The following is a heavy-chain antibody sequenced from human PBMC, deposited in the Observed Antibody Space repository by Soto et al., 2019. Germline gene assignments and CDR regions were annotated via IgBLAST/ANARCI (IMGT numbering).Heavy chain of an antibody. CDR3: ARDMAHYDFWGHNERGLDV. CDR1: GFTFEYSV. Sequence: GGSLRLSCVVSGFTFEYSVMHWVRQVPGKGLEWVSGISWNSDVKGYADSARGRFTISRDNARNSLFLQMTSLRGEDSALYYCARDMAHYDFWGHNERGLDVWGQGTAVTVSS. V-gene: IGHV3-9*01. D-gene: IGHD3-3*01. CDR2: ISWNSDVK. J-gene: IGHJ6*02.